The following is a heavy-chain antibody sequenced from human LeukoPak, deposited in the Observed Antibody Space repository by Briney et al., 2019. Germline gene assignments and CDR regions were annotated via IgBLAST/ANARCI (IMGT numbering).Heavy chain of an antibody. J-gene: IGHJ4*02. CDR2: IKRKGDDVTI. D-gene: IGHD3/OR15-3a*01. Sequence: PGGSLRLSCAASGFTFNNAWMSWVRQAPGKGLEWVGRIKRKGDDVTIDYAAPVKGRFTISRDDSKNTLYLQMNSLKSEDTAVYYCTAGTGRSDFDYWGQGTLVTVSS. CDR1: GFTFNNAW. V-gene: IGHV3-15*01. CDR3: TAGTGRSDFDY.